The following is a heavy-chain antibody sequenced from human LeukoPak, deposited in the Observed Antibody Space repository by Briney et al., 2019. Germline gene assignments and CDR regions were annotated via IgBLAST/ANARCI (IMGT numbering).Heavy chain of an antibody. CDR2: ISGSGGST. J-gene: IGHJ4*02. D-gene: IGHD3-22*01. Sequence: PGGSLRLSCAASGFTVSSNYMSWVRQAPGKGLEWVSAISGSGGSTYYADSVKGRFTISRDNSKNTLYLQMNSLRAEDTAVYYCAKDSRHITMMDYWGQGTLVTVSS. V-gene: IGHV3-23*01. CDR1: GFTVSSNY. CDR3: AKDSRHITMMDY.